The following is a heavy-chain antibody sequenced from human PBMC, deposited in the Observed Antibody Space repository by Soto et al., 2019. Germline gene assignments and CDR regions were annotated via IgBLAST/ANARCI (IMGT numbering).Heavy chain of an antibody. J-gene: IGHJ6*02. V-gene: IGHV1-2*02. CDR2: INPNSGGT. CDR3: ARDAYYFYGLDV. D-gene: IGHD2-21*01. CDR1: GYTFTGYY. Sequence: GASVKVSCKASGYTFTGYYMHWVRQAPGQGLEWMGWINPNSGGTNYAQKFVGRVTMTRDMSITTAHLEMSSLRPDDTAVYYCARDAYYFYGLDVWGQGTTVTVSS.